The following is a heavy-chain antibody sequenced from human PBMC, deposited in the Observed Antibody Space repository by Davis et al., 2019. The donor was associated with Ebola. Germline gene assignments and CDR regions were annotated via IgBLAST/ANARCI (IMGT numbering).Heavy chain of an antibody. CDR2: ISSSSSYI. CDR1: GFTFSSYS. CDR3: ARETYSSSSVDY. Sequence: GESLKISCAASGFTFSSYSMNWVRQAPGKGLEWVSSISSSSSYIYYADSVKGRFTISRDNAKNSLYLQMNSLRAEDTAVYYCARETYSSSSVDYWGQGTLVTVSS. J-gene: IGHJ4*02. V-gene: IGHV3-21*01. D-gene: IGHD6-6*01.